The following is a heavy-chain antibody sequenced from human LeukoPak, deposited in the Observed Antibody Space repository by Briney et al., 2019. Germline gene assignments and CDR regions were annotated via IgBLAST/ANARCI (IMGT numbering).Heavy chain of an antibody. CDR3: AKDKGDYDTSGSLFVF. V-gene: IGHV3-11*01. Sequence: PGGSLRLSCAASGFKFSDYYMSWIRQAPGKGLEWVSYISSRGKTIYYADSVKGRFTISRDNAKNSLYLQMNSLRAEDTAVYYCAKDKGDYDTSGSLFVFGGQGTLVTVSS. CDR2: ISSRGKTI. CDR1: GFKFSDYY. J-gene: IGHJ4*02. D-gene: IGHD3-22*01.